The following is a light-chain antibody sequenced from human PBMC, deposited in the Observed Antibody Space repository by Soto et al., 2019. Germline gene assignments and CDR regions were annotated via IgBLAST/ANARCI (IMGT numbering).Light chain of an antibody. CDR1: SSDVGGYDY. Sequence: QSALTQPPSASGSPGQSVTISCTGTSSDVGGYDYVSWYQQHPGKAPKLMIYEVTIRPSGVSDRFSGSKSGNTASLTVSGLQSEDEADYYCSSYTGGTPSYVFGTGTKLTVL. J-gene: IGLJ1*01. CDR3: SSYTGGTPSYV. CDR2: EVT. V-gene: IGLV2-8*01.